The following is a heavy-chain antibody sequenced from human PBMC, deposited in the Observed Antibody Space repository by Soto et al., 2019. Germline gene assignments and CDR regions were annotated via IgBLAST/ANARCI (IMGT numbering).Heavy chain of an antibody. CDR2: INIEGSTT. CDR3: KRDRGGNYCGGFDY. D-gene: IGHD1-26*01. CDR1: GFTFNNYW. J-gene: IGHJ4*02. Sequence: EVQLVESGGGLVQPGGSLRLSCAASGFTFNNYWMHWVRQAPGKGLVWVSRINIEGSTTDYADSVRGRFAISRDNAKNTRYLQINSLRDEDTAVYYCKRDRGGNYCGGFDYWGRGTLVTVSP. V-gene: IGHV3-74*01.